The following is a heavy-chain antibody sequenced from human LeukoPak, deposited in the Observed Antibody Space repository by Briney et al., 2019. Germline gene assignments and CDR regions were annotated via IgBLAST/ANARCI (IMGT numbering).Heavy chain of an antibody. CDR2: INHSGST. CDR1: GGSFSGYY. D-gene: IGHD3-10*01. V-gene: IGHV4-34*01. J-gene: IGHJ6*02. CDR3: ARGPILLWFGELLRIYYYGMDV. Sequence: PSETLSLTCAVYGGSFSGYYWSWIRQPPGKGLEWIGEINHSGSTNYNPSLKSRVTISVDTSKNQFSLKLSSVTAADTAVYYCARGPILLWFGELLRIYYYGMDVWGQGTTVTVSS.